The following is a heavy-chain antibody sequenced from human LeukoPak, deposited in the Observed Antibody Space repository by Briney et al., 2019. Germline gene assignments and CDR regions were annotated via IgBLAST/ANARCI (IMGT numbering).Heavy chain of an antibody. CDR2: ISYDGSNK. J-gene: IGHJ4*02. CDR3: ADMVRGAN. Sequence: PGRSLRLSCAASGFTFSSYGMHWVRQAPGKGLEWVAVISYDGSNKYYADSVKGRFTISRDNAKNSLYLQMNSLRAEDTAVYYCADMVRGANWGQGTLVTVSS. CDR1: GFTFSSYG. V-gene: IGHV3-30*03. D-gene: IGHD3-10*01.